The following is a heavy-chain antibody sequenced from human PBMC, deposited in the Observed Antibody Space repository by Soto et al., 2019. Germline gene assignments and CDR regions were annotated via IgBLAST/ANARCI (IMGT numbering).Heavy chain of an antibody. V-gene: IGHV4-59*11. CDR1: GGSISNHY. CDR2: IYYTGNT. CDR3: TRANWYSEY. Sequence: QLQLQESGPGLVKPSETLSLTCSVSGGSISNHYWSWIRQPPGKGLEWIGYIYYTGNTNYNPSLKSRVTMSVDTSRNQISLKLTAVTAADTAVYYCTRANWYSEYWGQGTLVTVSS. D-gene: IGHD7-27*01. J-gene: IGHJ4*02.